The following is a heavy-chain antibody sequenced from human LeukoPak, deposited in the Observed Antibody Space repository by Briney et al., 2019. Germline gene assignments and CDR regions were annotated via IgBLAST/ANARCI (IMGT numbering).Heavy chain of an antibody. CDR1: GYTFTSYY. V-gene: IGHV1-46*01. CDR2: INPSGGSS. J-gene: IGHJ4*02. D-gene: IGHD2-15*01. CDR3: ARVLCTGGSCYSFFDY. Sequence: ASVKVSCKASGYTFTSYYMHWVRQAPGQGLEWVGIINPSGGSSNYAQKFQGRVTMTRDTSTSTVYMELSSLRSEDTAVYYCARVLCTGGSCYSFFDYWGQGTLVTASS.